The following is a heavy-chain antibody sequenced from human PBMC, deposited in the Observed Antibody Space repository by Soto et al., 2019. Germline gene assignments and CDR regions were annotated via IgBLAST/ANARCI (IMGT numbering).Heavy chain of an antibody. V-gene: IGHV1-2*02. CDR1: GYTFTGYY. D-gene: IGHD2-21*02. J-gene: IGHJ6*02. CDR2: INPYTGGT. Sequence: QVQLVQSGSEVKEPGASVKVSCKASGYTFTGYYVLWVRQAPGQGPECMGWINPYTGGTNYAQKFQVRVTMTRDTSISTAYMELSKLISDDTAVYYCATQFHHCGGDCYRGPYFGMDVWGQGTTVTVSS. CDR3: ATQFHHCGGDCYRGPYFGMDV.